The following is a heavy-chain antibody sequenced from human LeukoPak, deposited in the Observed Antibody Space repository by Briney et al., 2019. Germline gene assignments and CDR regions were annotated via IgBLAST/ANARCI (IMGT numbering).Heavy chain of an antibody. D-gene: IGHD1-26*01. CDR1: GFTFSTYA. CDR3: AKHQYSGSYSVGYFDY. CDR2: ISGSGGST. V-gene: IGHV3-23*01. Sequence: PGGSLRLSCAASGFTFSTYAMSWVRQAPGKGLEWVSAISGSGGSTYYADSVKGRFTISRDNSKNTLYPQMNSLRAEDTAVYYCAKHQYSGSYSVGYFDYWGQGTLVTVSS. J-gene: IGHJ4*02.